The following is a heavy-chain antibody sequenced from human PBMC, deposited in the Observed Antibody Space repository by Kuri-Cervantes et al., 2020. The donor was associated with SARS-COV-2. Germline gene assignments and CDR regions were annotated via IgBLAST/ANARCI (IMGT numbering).Heavy chain of an antibody. CDR1: GFTFSSYW. Sequence: GGSLRLSCAASGFTFSSYWMSWVRQAPGKGLEWVANIKQDGSEKYYVDSVKGRFTISRDNSKNTLYLQMDSLRPDDTAVYYCAKDPHGIVVVVAAIDQWGQGTLGTVSS. D-gene: IGHD2-15*01. J-gene: IGHJ4*02. CDR3: AKDPHGIVVVVAAIDQ. V-gene: IGHV3-7*01. CDR2: IKQDGSEK.